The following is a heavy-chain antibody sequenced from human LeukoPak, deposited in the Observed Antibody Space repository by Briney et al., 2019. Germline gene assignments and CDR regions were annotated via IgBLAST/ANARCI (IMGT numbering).Heavy chain of an antibody. CDR3: ARARGYSYGYFDY. D-gene: IGHD5-18*01. V-gene: IGHV4-30-2*01. J-gene: IGHJ4*02. CDR2: IHHSGST. CDR1: GGSISSGGYS. Sequence: PSQTLSLTCAVSGGSISSGGYSWSWIRQPPGKGLEWIGYIHHSGSTYYNPSLKSRVTISVDRSKNQFSLKLSSVTAANTAVYYCARARGYSYGYFDYWGQGTLVTVSS.